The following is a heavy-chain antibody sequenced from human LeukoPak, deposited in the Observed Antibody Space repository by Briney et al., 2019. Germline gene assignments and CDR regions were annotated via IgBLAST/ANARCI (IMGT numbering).Heavy chain of an antibody. CDR1: GFTFSSYS. J-gene: IGHJ6*02. V-gene: IGHV3-21*01. CDR3: ARAKDYSGENNAYHYYAMDV. CDR2: ISSSGQYI. D-gene: IGHD1-26*01. Sequence: GGSLRLSCAASGFTFSSYSMNWVRQAPGKGLEWVSSISSSGQYIYYADSVKGRSSIVRDNAKNSLYLQMKNLRAGDTAVYSCARAKDYSGENNAYHYYAMDVWGQGTTVTVSS.